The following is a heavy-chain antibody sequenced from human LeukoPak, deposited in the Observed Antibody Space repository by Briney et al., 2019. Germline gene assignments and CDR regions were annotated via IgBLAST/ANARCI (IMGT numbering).Heavy chain of an antibody. CDR2: IYYSGST. CDR1: GGSISSYY. J-gene: IGHJ4*02. D-gene: IGHD5-24*01. CDR3: ARRRKRDGYNTIDY. Sequence: SETLSLTCTVSGGSISSYYWSWIRQPPGKGLEWIGYIYYSGSTNYNPSLKSRVTISVDTSKNQFSLKLSSVTAADTAVYYCARRRKRDGYNTIDYWGQGTLVTVSS. V-gene: IGHV4-59*12.